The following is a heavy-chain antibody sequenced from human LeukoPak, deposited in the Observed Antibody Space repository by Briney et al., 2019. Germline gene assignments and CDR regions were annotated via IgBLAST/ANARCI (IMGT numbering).Heavy chain of an antibody. J-gene: IGHJ6*02. CDR1: GGTFSSCA. D-gene: IGHD3-9*01. V-gene: IGHV1-69*04. Sequence: SVKVSCKASGGTFSSCAISWVRQAPGQGLEWMGRIIPILGIANYAQKFQGRVTITADKSTSTAYMELSSLRSEDTAVYYCASGRYDILTGYYYYYGMDVWGQGTTVTVSS. CDR2: IIPILGIA. CDR3: ASGRYDILTGYYYYYGMDV.